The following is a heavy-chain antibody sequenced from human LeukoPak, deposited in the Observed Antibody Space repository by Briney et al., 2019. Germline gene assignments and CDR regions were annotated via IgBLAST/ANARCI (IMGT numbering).Heavy chain of an antibody. V-gene: IGHV4-61*01. CDR2: IYYTGST. J-gene: IGHJ4*02. Sequence: SETLSLTCTVSGGSVSSDSYYWSWIRQPPGTGLEWIGYIYYTGSTNYNPSLKSRVTISVDMSKNQFSLKLTSVTAADTAVYYCATTSGSGHRGFDYWGQGTLVTVSS. CDR1: GGSVSSDSYY. CDR3: ATTSGSGHRGFDY. D-gene: IGHD6-19*01.